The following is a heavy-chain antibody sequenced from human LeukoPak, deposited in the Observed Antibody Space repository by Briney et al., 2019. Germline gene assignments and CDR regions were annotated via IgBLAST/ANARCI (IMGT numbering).Heavy chain of an antibody. J-gene: IGHJ4*02. Sequence: GGSLRLSCAASGFTLNNYAMSWVRQAPGKGLEWVSATSSSDAGTYHADSVRGRFTISRDNSKNTLYLQMNSLRAEDTAVYYCARDETNYYGSGSSAYYFDYWGQGTLVTVSS. CDR2: TSSSDAGT. CDR3: ARDETNYYGSGSSAYYFDY. D-gene: IGHD3-10*01. CDR1: GFTLNNYA. V-gene: IGHV3-23*01.